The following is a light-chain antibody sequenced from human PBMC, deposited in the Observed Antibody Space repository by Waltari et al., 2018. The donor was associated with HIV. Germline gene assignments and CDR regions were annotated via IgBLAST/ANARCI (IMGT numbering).Light chain of an antibody. CDR2: QAS. J-gene: IGKJ5*01. CDR3: QQRRDWPIT. V-gene: IGKV3-11*01. Sequence: EIVLTQSPATLSLSPGERATLSCRASQSVRNLLAWYQQRPGQAPRLLFYQASIRAIGITARFSGSGSGTDFTLTISSLEAEDFGIYYCQQRRDWPITFGQGTRLDIK. CDR1: QSVRNL.